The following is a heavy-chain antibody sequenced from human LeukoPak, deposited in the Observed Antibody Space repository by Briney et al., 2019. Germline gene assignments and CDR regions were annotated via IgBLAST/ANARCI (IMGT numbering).Heavy chain of an antibody. CDR3: ARRDSSSGWSFDH. J-gene: IGHJ4*02. CDR1: GGSIGNYH. Sequence: SETLSLTCTVSGGSIGNYHWSWIRQPAGKGLEGIGQIHTSGSTNYSPPLKSRVSMSLDTTEDQVSLTIRSVSAADTAFYYCARRDSSSGWSFDHWGQGTLVTVSS. V-gene: IGHV4-4*07. D-gene: IGHD6-19*01. CDR2: IHTSGST.